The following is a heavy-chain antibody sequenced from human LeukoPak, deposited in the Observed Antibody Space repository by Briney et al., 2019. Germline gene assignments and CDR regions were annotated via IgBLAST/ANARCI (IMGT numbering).Heavy chain of an antibody. CDR1: GGSISSSSYY. D-gene: IGHD3-3*01. V-gene: IGHV4-39*07. CDR2: IYYSGST. Sequence: SETLSLTCTVSGGSISSSSYYWGWIRQPPGKGLEWIGSIYYSGSTYYNPSLKSRVTISVDTSKNQFSLKLSSVTAADTAVYYCARDGVRSGYYWGPFDYWGQGTLVTVSS. CDR3: ARDGVRSGYYWGPFDY. J-gene: IGHJ4*02.